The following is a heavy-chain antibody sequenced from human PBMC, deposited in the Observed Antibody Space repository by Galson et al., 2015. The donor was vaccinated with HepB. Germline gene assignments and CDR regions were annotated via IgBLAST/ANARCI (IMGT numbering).Heavy chain of an antibody. D-gene: IGHD5-18*01. CDR3: ARVGLAWIQLWSLEF. CDR1: GYSFSRYD. V-gene: IGHV1-3*01. Sequence: SVKVSCKASGYSFSRYDLHWVRQAPGQRLEWMGWINGGNGYTKYLQRFQGRLTITRDTSASTVYMDLHSMPSEDTAVYYCARVGLAWIQLWSLEFWGQGNLVTVSS. J-gene: IGHJ4*02. CDR2: INGGNGYT.